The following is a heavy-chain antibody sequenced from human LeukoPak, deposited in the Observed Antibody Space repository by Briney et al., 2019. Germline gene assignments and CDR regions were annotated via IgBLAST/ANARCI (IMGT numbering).Heavy chain of an antibody. D-gene: IGHD6-6*01. CDR2: ISYDGSNK. J-gene: IGHJ5*02. V-gene: IGHV3-30-3*01. Sequence: TGGYLRLSCAASGFTFSTYAMHWVCQALGKGLEWVAVISYDGSNKYYADSVKGRFTISRDNSKNTLYLQMNSLRPEDTAVYYYARELVPLFKATGGWFDPWGQGTLVTVSS. CDR1: GFTFSTYA. CDR3: ARELVPLFKATGGWFDP.